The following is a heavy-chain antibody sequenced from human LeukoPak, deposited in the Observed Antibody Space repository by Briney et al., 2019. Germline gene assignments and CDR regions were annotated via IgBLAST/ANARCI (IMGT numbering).Heavy chain of an antibody. V-gene: IGHV3-53*01. CDR1: GFTVSSNY. CDR3: ARGPGLSSSQLPYYFDY. J-gene: IGHJ4*02. Sequence: GGSLTLSCAASGFTVSSNYMSWVRQAPGKGLEWVSVIYGGGSTYYADSVKGRFTISRDNSKNTLYLQMNSLRVEDTAVYYCARGPGLSSSQLPYYFDYWGQGTLVTVYS. CDR2: IYGGGST. D-gene: IGHD6-6*01.